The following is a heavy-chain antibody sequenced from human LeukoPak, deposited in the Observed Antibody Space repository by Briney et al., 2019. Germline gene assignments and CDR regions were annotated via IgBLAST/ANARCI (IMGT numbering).Heavy chain of an antibody. V-gene: IGHV4-61*01. CDR2: IYNGVNT. CDR3: ARSRAFNSGAFDP. D-gene: IGHD1-26*01. CDR1: GASVSSASY. Sequence: ASETLSLTCTVSGASVSSASYWTWIRQPPGKGVEWIAHIYNGVNTNYIPSLKSRVTISVDTSKDQFSLRLNSVTAADTAVYYCARSRAFNSGAFDPWGQGSLVTVSS. J-gene: IGHJ5*02.